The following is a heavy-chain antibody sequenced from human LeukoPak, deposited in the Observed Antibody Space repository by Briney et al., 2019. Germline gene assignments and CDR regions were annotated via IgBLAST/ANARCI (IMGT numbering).Heavy chain of an antibody. J-gene: IGHJ4*02. D-gene: IGHD3-16*02. CDR2: INHSGST. V-gene: IGHV4-34*01. CDR1: GGSFSGYY. CDR3: ARIINRGSYRYNYFDY. Sequence: SETLSLTCAVYGGSFSGYYWSWIRQAPGKGLEWIGEINHSGSTNYNPSLKSRVTISVDTSKNQFSLQLSSVTAADTAVYYCARIINRGSYRYNYFDYWGQGTLVTVPS.